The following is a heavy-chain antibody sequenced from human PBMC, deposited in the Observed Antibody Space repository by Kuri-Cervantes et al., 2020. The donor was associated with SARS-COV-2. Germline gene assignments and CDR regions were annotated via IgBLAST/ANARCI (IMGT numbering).Heavy chain of an antibody. Sequence: GESLKISCAASGFTFSSYWMSWVRQAPGKGLEWAANIDQDGSEQYYVDSVKGRFSISRDNAKNSLYLQMNSLRAEDTAVYYCARDHNDFWSGYYPLDYWGQGTLVTVSS. CDR1: GFTFSSYW. V-gene: IGHV3-7*01. J-gene: IGHJ4*02. D-gene: IGHD3-3*01. CDR2: IDQDGSEQ. CDR3: ARDHNDFWSGYYPLDY.